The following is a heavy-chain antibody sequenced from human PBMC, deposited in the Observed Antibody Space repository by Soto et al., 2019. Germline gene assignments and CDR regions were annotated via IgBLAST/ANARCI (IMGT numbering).Heavy chain of an antibody. CDR2: IWYDGSNK. CDR3: ARDGDGSGYLGRDAFDI. V-gene: IGHV3-33*01. J-gene: IGHJ3*02. D-gene: IGHD3-22*01. CDR1: GFTFSSYG. Sequence: PGGSLRLSCAASGFTFSSYGMHWVRQAPGKGLEWVAVIWYDGSNKYYADSVKGRFTISRDNSKNTLYLQMNSLRAEDTAVYYCARDGDGSGYLGRDAFDIWGQGTMVTVSS.